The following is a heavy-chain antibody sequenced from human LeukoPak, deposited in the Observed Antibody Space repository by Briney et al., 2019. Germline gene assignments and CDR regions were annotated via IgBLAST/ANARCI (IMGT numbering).Heavy chain of an antibody. J-gene: IGHJ4*02. Sequence: GASVKVSCKASGYTFTGYYMHWVRQAPGQGLEWMGRINPNSGGTNYAQKFQGRVTMTRDTSISTAYMELSRLRSDDTAVYYCARTGFWSGYYKFDYWGQGTLVTVSS. CDR3: ARTGFWSGYYKFDY. CDR2: INPNSGGT. D-gene: IGHD3-3*01. V-gene: IGHV1-2*06. CDR1: GYTFTGYY.